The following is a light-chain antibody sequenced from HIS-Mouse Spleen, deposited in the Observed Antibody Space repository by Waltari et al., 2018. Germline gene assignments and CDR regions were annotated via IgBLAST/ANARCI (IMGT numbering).Light chain of an antibody. CDR2: SNN. V-gene: IGLV1-44*01. CDR1: SSNIGSNT. J-gene: IGLJ1*01. CDR3: AAWDDSLNGYV. Sequence: QSVLTQPPSASGTPGQRVTISCSGSSSNIGSNTVNWYQQLPGTAPKLLIYSNNQRPSGVPDQVAGSKSGTSASLAISGLQSEDEADYYCAAWDDSLNGYVFGTGTKVTVL.